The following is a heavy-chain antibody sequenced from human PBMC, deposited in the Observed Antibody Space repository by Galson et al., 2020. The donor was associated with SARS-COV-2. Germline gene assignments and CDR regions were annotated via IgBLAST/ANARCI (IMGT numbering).Heavy chain of an antibody. CDR3: AREENFFLVVTATRMCYFDY. J-gene: IGHJ4*02. V-gene: IGHV4-34*01. CDR2: INSSGST. D-gene: IGHD2-21*02. CDR1: GVSFSDYC. Sequence: SEILSPLCAVHGVSFSDYCWNWIRQPPGKGLEWIGEINSSGSTHYNPSLKSRLTIPVDTSKNHFSLKLSSVTAADTAVYYCAREENFFLVVTATRMCYFDYWGRGTLATVSS.